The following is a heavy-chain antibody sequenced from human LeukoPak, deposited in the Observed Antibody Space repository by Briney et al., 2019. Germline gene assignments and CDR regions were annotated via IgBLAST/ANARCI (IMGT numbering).Heavy chain of an antibody. CDR1: GGSISSYY. Sequence: PSETLSLTCTVSGGSISSYYWSWIRQPPGKGLEWIGYIYYSGSTNYNPSLKSRVTISVDTSKNQFSLKPSSVTAADTAVYYCARGITMIVVAPSYYYYYYMDVWGKGTTVTVSS. V-gene: IGHV4-59*01. CDR3: ARGITMIVVAPSYYYYYYMDV. J-gene: IGHJ6*03. D-gene: IGHD3-22*01. CDR2: IYYSGST.